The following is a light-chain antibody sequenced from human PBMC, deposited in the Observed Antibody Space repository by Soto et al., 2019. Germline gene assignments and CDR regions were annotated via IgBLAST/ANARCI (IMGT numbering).Light chain of an antibody. Sequence: EIVLTQSPGTLSLSPGERSTLSFSSSQSVSSSYLAWYQQKPGQAPRLLIYGASSRATGIPDRFSGSGSGTDFTLTISRLEPEDFAVYYCQQYGSSPLWTFGQGTKVDIK. V-gene: IGKV3-20*01. CDR3: QQYGSSPLWT. CDR2: GAS. J-gene: IGKJ1*01. CDR1: QSVSSSY.